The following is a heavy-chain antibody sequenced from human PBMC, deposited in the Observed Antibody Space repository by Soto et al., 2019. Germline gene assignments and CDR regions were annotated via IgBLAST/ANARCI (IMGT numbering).Heavy chain of an antibody. J-gene: IGHJ5*02. CDR2: IYYSGST. CDR1: GDSISSGDYY. D-gene: IGHD3-22*01. Sequence: PSETLSLTCTVSGDSISSGDYYWSWIRQPPGKGLEWIGYIYYSGSTNYNPSLKSRVTISVDTSKNQFSLKLSSVTAADTAVYYCAREGSYYDSSGYPRVTPHNWFDPWGQGTLVTVSS. V-gene: IGHV4-61*08. CDR3: AREGSYYDSSGYPRVTPHNWFDP.